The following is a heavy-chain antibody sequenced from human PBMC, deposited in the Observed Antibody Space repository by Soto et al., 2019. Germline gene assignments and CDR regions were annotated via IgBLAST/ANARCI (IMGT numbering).Heavy chain of an antibody. J-gene: IGHJ6*03. Sequence: SETLSLTCAVYGGSFSGYYWSWIRQPPGKGLEWIGEINHSGSTNYNPSLKSRVTISVDTSKNQFSLKLSSVTAADTAVYYCARAWSGYYSVFYYYYMDVWGKGTTVTAP. CDR2: INHSGST. D-gene: IGHD3-3*01. CDR1: GGSFSGYY. V-gene: IGHV4-34*01. CDR3: ARAWSGYYSVFYYYYMDV.